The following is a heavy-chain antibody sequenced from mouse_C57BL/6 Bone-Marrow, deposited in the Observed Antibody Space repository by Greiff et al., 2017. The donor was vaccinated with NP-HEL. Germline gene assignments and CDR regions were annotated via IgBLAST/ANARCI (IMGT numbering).Heavy chain of an antibody. V-gene: IGHV1-69*01. CDR3: ARYYGKGYWYFDV. Sequence: QVHVKQPGAELVMPGASVKLSCKASGYTFTSYWMHWVKQRPGQGLEWIGEIDPSDSYTNYNQKFKGKSTLTVDKSSSTAYMQLSSLTSEDSSVYYCARYYGKGYWYFDVWGTGTTVTVSS. D-gene: IGHD1-1*01. J-gene: IGHJ1*03. CDR1: GYTFTSYW. CDR2: IDPSDSYT.